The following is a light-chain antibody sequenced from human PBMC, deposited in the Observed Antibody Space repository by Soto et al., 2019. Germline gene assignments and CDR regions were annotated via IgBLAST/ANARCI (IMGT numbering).Light chain of an antibody. V-gene: IGLV2-23*01. Sequence: QSALTQPASVSGSPGQSITISCTGTSSDVGSYNLVSWYQQHPGKAPKLIIYGGSKRPSGVSYRFSGSKSGNTASLTISGLQAEDEADYYCCSYAGSSTYVFGTGTKLTVL. J-gene: IGLJ1*01. CDR2: GGS. CDR3: CSYAGSSTYV. CDR1: SSDVGSYNL.